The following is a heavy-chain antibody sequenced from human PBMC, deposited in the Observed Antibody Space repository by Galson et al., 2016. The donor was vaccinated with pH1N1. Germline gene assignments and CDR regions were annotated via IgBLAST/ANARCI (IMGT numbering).Heavy chain of an antibody. CDR2: INQDDSKK. V-gene: IGHV3-7*05. J-gene: IGHJ4*02. D-gene: IGHD4-17*01. CDR1: GFTFSDYW. CDR3: ASKLYGDPNY. Sequence: SLRLSYAASGFTFSDYWMSWVRQAPGKGLEWVANINQDDSKKNYVASVRGRFTISRDNARNSLFLQMNSLRVEDTAVYYCASKLYGDPNYWGQGALVTVSS.